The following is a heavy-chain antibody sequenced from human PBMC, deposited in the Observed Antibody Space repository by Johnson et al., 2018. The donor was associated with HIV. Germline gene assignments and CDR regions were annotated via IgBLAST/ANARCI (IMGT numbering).Heavy chain of an antibody. Sequence: VPLVESGGGLIKPGGSRRLSCAVSGITLTDAWMNWVRQAPGKGLEWVGRIKSKTDGGTTDYAVPVKGRVTISRDNSKNTLYLQMNSLRAEDTAVYYCAKDQATRGAFDIWGQGTMVTVSS. CDR1: GITLTDAW. J-gene: IGHJ3*02. CDR3: AKDQATRGAFDI. V-gene: IGHV3-15*01. CDR2: IKSKTDGGTT. D-gene: IGHD1-26*01.